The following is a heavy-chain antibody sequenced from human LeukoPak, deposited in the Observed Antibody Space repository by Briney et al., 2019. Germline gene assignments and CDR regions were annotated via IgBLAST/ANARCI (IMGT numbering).Heavy chain of an antibody. Sequence: ASVKVSCKASGYTFTSYAMHWVRQAPGQRLEWMGWINAGNDNTKYSQKFQGRVTIARDTSASTAYMELSSLRSEDTAVYYCARTQTSSSWGGAFDIWGQGTMVTVSS. D-gene: IGHD6-13*01. J-gene: IGHJ3*02. CDR3: ARTQTSSSWGGAFDI. V-gene: IGHV1-3*01. CDR1: GYTFTSYA. CDR2: INAGNDNT.